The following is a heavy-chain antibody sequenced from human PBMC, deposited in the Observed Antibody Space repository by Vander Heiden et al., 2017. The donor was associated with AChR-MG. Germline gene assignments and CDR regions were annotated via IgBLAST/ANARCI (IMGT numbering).Heavy chain of an antibody. J-gene: IGHJ4*02. CDR3: ARVGHCSSTSCYTGFDY. D-gene: IGHD2-2*02. CDR1: GYTFTSYA. Sequence: QVQLVQSGAEVKKPGASVKVSCKASGYTFTSYAINWVRQATGQGLEWMGWMNPNSGNTGYAQKFQGRVTMTRNTSISTAYMELSSLRSEDTAVYYCARVGHCSSTSCYTGFDYWGQGTLVTVSS. V-gene: IGHV1-8*01. CDR2: MNPNSGNT.